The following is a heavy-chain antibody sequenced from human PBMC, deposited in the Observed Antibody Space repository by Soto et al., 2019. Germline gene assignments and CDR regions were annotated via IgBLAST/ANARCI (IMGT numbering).Heavy chain of an antibody. V-gene: IGHV3-33*01. D-gene: IGHD6-13*01. J-gene: IGHJ4*02. CDR1: GFTFSSYG. Sequence: QVQLVESGGGMVQPGRSLRLSCAASGFTFSSYGMHWVRQAPGKGLEWVAVIWYDGSNKYYADSVKGRFTISRDNSKNTLYLQMNSLRAEDTAVYYCAREVSAATFDYWGQGTLVTVSS. CDR3: AREVSAATFDY. CDR2: IWYDGSNK.